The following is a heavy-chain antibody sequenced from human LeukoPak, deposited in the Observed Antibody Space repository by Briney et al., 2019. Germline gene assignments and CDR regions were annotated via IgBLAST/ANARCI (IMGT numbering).Heavy chain of an antibody. CDR1: GGSFSGYY. D-gene: IGHD3-10*01. Sequence: SETVSLTCAVYGGSFSGYYWSWIRQAPGKGLEWIGEINHSGSTNYNPSLKSRVTISVDTSKNQFSLKLSSVTAADTAVYYCARGKRELWFGELWGYFDYWGQGTLVTVSS. CDR3: ARGKRELWFGELWGYFDY. J-gene: IGHJ4*02. CDR2: INHSGST. V-gene: IGHV4-34*01.